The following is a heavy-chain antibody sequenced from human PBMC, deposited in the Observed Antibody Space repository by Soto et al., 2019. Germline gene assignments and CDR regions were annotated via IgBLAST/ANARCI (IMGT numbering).Heavy chain of an antibody. Sequence: QLQLQESGSGLVKPSQTLSLTCAVSGGSISSGGYSWSWIRQPPGKGLEWIGYIYHSGSTYYNPSLQSRVTISVDRSTNQFSLKLSSVTAADTAVYYCARGMGAWLLLGYWYFDLWGRGTLVTVSS. CDR1: GGSISSGGYS. CDR2: IYHSGST. V-gene: IGHV4-30-2*01. D-gene: IGHD3-3*01. J-gene: IGHJ2*01. CDR3: ARGMGAWLLLGYWYFDL.